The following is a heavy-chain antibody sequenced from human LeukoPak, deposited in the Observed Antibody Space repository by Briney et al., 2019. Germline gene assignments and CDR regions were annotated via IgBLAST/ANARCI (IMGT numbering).Heavy chain of an antibody. CDR3: ARGGESSGYYYADY. CDR1: GFAFNFYA. D-gene: IGHD3-22*01. Sequence: GGSLRLSCAASGFAFNFYAMSWVRQAPGKGLEWVSVIFSGGSTYYADSVKGRFTISRDDSKNTVYLQMNSLRAEDTSVYFCARGGESSGYYYADYWGQGTLVTVSS. J-gene: IGHJ4*02. V-gene: IGHV3-66*01. CDR2: IFSGGST.